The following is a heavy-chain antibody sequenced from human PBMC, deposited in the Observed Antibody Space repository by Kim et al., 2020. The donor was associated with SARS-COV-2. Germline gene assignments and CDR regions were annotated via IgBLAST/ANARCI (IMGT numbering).Heavy chain of an antibody. CDR1: GYSFASHW. D-gene: IGHD3-16*01. CDR2: IHPGDSDT. Sequence: GESLKISCKGSGYSFASHWIGWVRQMPGKGLEWMGIIHPGDSDTRYSPSFQGQVTISADKSISTAYPQWSGLKASDTAMYYCAIGGCTSVTCKLPFYWGQGALVTVSS. J-gene: IGHJ4*02. CDR3: AIGGCTSVTCKLPFY. V-gene: IGHV5-51*01.